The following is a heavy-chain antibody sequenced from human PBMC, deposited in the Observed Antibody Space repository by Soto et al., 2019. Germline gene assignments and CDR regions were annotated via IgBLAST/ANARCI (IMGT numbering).Heavy chain of an antibody. D-gene: IGHD2-15*01. CDR3: ARLGCSGGSCYAAWFDP. J-gene: IGHJ5*02. Sequence: QVQLVQSGAEVKQPGSSVKVSCKASGGTFSSYAISWVRQAPGQGLEWMGGIIPIFGTANYAQKFQGRVTITADESTSTAYMELSSLRSEDTAVYYCARLGCSGGSCYAAWFDPWGQGTLVTVSS. V-gene: IGHV1-69*12. CDR2: IIPIFGTA. CDR1: GGTFSSYA.